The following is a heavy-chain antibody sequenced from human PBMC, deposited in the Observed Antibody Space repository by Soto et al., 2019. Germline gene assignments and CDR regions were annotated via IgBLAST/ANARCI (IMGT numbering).Heavy chain of an antibody. CDR3: ARLNYGGNSGIDY. D-gene: IGHD4-17*01. CDR1: GFTFSSYW. Sequence: PGGSLRLSCAASGFTFSSYWMSWVRQAPGKGLEWVANIKQDGSEKYYVDSVKGRFTISRDNAKNSLYLQMNSLRAKDTAVYYCARLNYGGNSGIDYWGQGTLVTVSS. CDR2: IKQDGSEK. J-gene: IGHJ4*02. V-gene: IGHV3-7*01.